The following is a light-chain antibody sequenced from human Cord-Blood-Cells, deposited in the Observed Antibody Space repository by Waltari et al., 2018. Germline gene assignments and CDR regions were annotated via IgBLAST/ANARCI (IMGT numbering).Light chain of an antibody. CDR1: QSVSSN. J-gene: IGKJ2*01. CDR3: QQYNNWPLYT. V-gene: IGKV3-15*01. Sequence: EIVMTQSPATMSASPGARATPPCRASQSVSSNLAWYQQKPGQAPRPLIYGASTRAPGIPARFSGSWSGTEFTLTISSLQSEDFAVYYCQQYNNWPLYTFGQGTKLEIK. CDR2: GAS.